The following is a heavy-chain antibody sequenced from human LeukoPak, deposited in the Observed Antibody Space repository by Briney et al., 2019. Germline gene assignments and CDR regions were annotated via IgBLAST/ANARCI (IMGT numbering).Heavy chain of an antibody. CDR2: IYYSGST. Sequence: PSQTLSLTCTVSGYSISSGYYWGWIRQPPGKGLEWIGSIYYSGSTYYNPSLKSRVTISVDTSKNQFSLKLSSVTAADTAVYYCARRFGELVQSAGFDYWGQGTLVTVSS. CDR1: GYSISSGYY. D-gene: IGHD6-6*01. V-gene: IGHV4-38-2*02. CDR3: ARRFGELVQSAGFDY. J-gene: IGHJ4*02.